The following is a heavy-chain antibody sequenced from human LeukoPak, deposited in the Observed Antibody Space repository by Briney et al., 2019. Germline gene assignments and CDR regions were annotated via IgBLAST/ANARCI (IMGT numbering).Heavy chain of an antibody. CDR2: ISNTGSTI. D-gene: IGHD6-19*01. CDR1: GFTFSDYY. CDR3: ARGGRSGWYIFGY. V-gene: IGHV3-11*01. Sequence: GGSLRLSCAASGFTFSDYYMSWIRQAPGKGLEWVSYISNTGSTIYYADSVEGRFTISRDNAKNSLYLQMDSLRAEGTAVYYCARGGRSGWYIFGYWGQGTLVTVSS. J-gene: IGHJ4*02.